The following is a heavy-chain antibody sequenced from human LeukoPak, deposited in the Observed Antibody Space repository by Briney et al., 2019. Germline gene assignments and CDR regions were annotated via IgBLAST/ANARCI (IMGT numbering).Heavy chain of an antibody. CDR1: GFTVSSSY. CDR3: ASSEFD. J-gene: IGHJ4*02. V-gene: IGHV3-53*01. Sequence: TGGSLRLSCAASGFTVSSSYMNWVRQAPGKGLEWVSIIYDGGSTYYADSVKGRFTISRDNSKNTLYLQMNSLRAEDTAMYYCASSEFDWGQGTLVTVSS. CDR2: IYDGGST.